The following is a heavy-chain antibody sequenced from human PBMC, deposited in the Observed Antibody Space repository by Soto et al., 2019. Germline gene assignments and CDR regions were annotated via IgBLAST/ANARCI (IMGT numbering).Heavy chain of an antibody. D-gene: IGHD2-15*01. J-gene: IGHJ4*02. V-gene: IGHV3-33*01. CDR1: GFTFSSYG. Sequence: GGSLRLSCAASGFTFSSYGMHWVRQAPGKGLEWVAVIWYDGSNKYYADSVKGRFTISRDNSKNTLYLQMNSLRAEDTAVYYCARDGPNCSGGSCYYFDYWGQGTLVTVSS. CDR3: ARDGPNCSGGSCYYFDY. CDR2: IWYDGSNK.